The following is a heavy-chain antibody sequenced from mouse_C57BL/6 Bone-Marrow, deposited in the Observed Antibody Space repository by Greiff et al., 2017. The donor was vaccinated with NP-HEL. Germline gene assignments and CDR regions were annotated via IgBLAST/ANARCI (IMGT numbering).Heavy chain of an antibody. CDR1: GYTFTDYY. CDR2: IYPGSGNT. V-gene: IGHV1-76*01. CDR3: ARSYGNYSWFAY. D-gene: IGHD2-1*01. Sequence: VQLQQSGAELVRPGASVKLSCKASGYTFTDYYINWVKQRPGQGLEWIARIYPGSGNTYYNEKFKGKATLTAENSSSTAYMQLSSLTSEDSAVYFCARSYGNYSWFAYWGQGTLVTVSA. J-gene: IGHJ3*01.